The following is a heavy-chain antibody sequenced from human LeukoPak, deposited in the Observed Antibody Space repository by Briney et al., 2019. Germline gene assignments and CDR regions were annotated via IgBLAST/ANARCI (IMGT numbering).Heavy chain of an antibody. CDR2: IIPIFGTA. J-gene: IGHJ4*02. V-gene: IGHV1-69*05. CDR3: GRKAGDCGGGSCYSINY. Sequence: SVKVSCKAFGGSFSSEAISWVRQAPGQGLEWMGGIIPIFGTANYAQKFQGRVTSTTDESTSTAYMEVSSLRSEDTAVYYCGRKAGDCGGGSCYSINYWGQGTLVTVSS. CDR1: GGSFSSEA. D-gene: IGHD2-15*01.